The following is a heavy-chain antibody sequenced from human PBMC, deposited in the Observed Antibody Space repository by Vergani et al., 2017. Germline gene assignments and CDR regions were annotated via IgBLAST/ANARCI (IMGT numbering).Heavy chain of an antibody. CDR2: INHSGST. J-gene: IGHJ5*02. Sequence: QVQLQQWGAGLLKPSETLSLTCAVYGGSFSGYYWSWIRQPPGKGLEWIGEINHSGSTNYNPSLKSRVTISVDTSKNQFSLKLSSVTAADTAVYYCAKISQRELYPELGWFDPWGQGTLVTVSS. D-gene: IGHD1-26*01. CDR1: GGSFSGYY. CDR3: AKISQRELYPELGWFDP. V-gene: IGHV4-34*01.